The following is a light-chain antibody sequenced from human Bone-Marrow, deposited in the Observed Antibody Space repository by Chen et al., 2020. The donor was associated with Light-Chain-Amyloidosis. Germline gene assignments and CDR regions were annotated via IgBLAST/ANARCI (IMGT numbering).Light chain of an antibody. V-gene: IGKV3-15*01. J-gene: IGKJ1*01. CDR3: QQYYNWPRT. CDR1: QSVSTN. CDR2: GAS. Sequence: EIVMRQSPATLSVSPGEIATLSCRASQSVSTNLAWYQQKPGQAPRLLIYGASARPTGIPAGFSGSGSGTDFTLTISSLQSEDSAVYYCQQYYNWPRTFGQGTKVEIK.